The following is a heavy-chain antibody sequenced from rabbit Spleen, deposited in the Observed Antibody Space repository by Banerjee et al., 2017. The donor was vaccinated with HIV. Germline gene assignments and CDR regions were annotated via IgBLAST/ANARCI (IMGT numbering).Heavy chain of an antibody. D-gene: IGHD8-1*01. J-gene: IGHJ6*01. CDR1: GFSFSSSNY. CDR3: ARDSASSFSSYGMDL. V-gene: IGHV1S45*01. Sequence: QEQVVESGGGLVQPGGTLTLTCTASGFSFSSSNYMCWVRQAPGKGLEWIACIYAGSSDTTYYASWAKGRFTISKTSSTTVTLQMTSLTAADTATYFCARDSASSFSSYGMDLWGQGTLVTVS. CDR2: IYAGSSDTT.